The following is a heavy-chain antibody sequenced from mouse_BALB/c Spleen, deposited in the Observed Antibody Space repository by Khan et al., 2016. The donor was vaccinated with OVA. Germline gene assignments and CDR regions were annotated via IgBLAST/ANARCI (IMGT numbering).Heavy chain of an antibody. V-gene: IGHV2-6-1*01. CDR1: GFSLANYG. J-gene: IGHJ4*01. D-gene: IGHD2-10*01. CDR2: IWSDGTT. CDR3: GRQPYYHYYNMDY. Sequence: VELVESGPGLVAPSQSLSITCTISGFSLANYGVHWVRQPPGKGLEWLVVIWSDGTTTYNSALKSRLSISRDNSKSQVFLKMNSLQTDDTAMYYCGRQPYYHYYNMDYWGQRTSGTVSS.